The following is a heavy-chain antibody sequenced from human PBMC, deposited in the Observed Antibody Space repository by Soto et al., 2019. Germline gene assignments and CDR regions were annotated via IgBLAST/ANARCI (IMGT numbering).Heavy chain of an antibody. J-gene: IGHJ4*01. CDR1: GFTFSSYW. CDR3: AKVSRGVVVPAAMY. V-gene: IGHV3-23*01. D-gene: IGHD2-2*01. Sequence: PGGSLRLSCAASGFTFSSYWMSWVRQAPGTGLEWVATISRDNSKNTLYLQMNSLRAEDTAVYYCAKVSRGVVVPAAMYWGQGTLVTVSS.